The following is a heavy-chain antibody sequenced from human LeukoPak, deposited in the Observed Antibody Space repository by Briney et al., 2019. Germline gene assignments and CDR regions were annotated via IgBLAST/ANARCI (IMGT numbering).Heavy chain of an antibody. CDR2: IYHSGST. CDR1: GGSISSGGYS. CDR3: ARTPLKYYYDSSGTFDY. Sequence: PSQTLSRTCAVSGGSISSGGYSWSWLRQPPGKGLEWIGYIYHSGSTYYNPSLKSRVTISVDRSKNQFSLKLSSVTAADTAVYYCARTPLKYYYDSSGTFDYWGQGTLVTVSS. V-gene: IGHV4-30-2*01. D-gene: IGHD3-22*01. J-gene: IGHJ4*02.